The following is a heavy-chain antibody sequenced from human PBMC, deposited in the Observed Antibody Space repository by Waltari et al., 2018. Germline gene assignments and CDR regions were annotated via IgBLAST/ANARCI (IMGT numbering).Heavy chain of an antibody. CDR2: IYYSGST. CDR1: GGSISSSSYY. J-gene: IGHJ4*02. CDR3: ARGFKNYYGSESHY. D-gene: IGHD3-10*01. Sequence: QLQLQESGPGLVKPSETLSLTCTVSGGSISSSSYYWGWIRQPPGKGLEWIGSIYYSGSTYYNPSLKSRVTISVDTSKNQFSLKLSSVTAAGTAVYYCARGFKNYYGSESHYWGQGTLVTVSS. V-gene: IGHV4-39*07.